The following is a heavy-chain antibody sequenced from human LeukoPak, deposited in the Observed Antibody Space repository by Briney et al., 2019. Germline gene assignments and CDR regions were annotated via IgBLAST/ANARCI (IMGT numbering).Heavy chain of an antibody. Sequence: SGTLTLTCGVSSGSVINTNWWTWIRQPPGKGLEWIGEVHLDGRTNYNPSLESRLTMSVDVSENQVSLKLTSVTAADTAVYYSAREGGYYRPLDYSGQGTLVTVSS. CDR2: VHLDGRT. D-gene: IGHD3-22*01. CDR3: AREGGYYRPLDY. J-gene: IGHJ4*02. V-gene: IGHV4-4*02. CDR1: SGSVINTNW.